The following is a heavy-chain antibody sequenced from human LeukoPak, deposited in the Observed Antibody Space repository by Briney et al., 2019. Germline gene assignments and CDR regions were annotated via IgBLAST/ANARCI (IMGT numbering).Heavy chain of an antibody. Sequence: SQTLSLTCTVSGGSITSGSYYWSWIRQPAGKGLEWIGRVYTSGTTNYNPSLKSRVTISIDTSKNQFSLRLSSVTAADTAVYYCARDRGIRYDYNYYYMDVWGKGTTV. V-gene: IGHV4-61*02. CDR2: VYTSGTT. CDR3: ARDRGIRYDYNYYYMDV. CDR1: GGSITSGSYY. D-gene: IGHD3-9*01. J-gene: IGHJ6*03.